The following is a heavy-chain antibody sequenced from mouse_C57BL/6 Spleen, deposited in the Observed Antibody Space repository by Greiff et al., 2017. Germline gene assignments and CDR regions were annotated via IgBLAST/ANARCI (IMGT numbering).Heavy chain of an antibody. J-gene: IGHJ3*01. CDR1: GFSFNTYA. D-gene: IGHD4-1*01. V-gene: IGHV10-1*01. Sequence: EVQLQESGGGLVQPKGSLKLSCAASGFSFNTYAMNWVRQAPGKGLEWVARIRSKSNNYATYYADSVKDRFTISRDDSESMLYLQMNNLKTEDTAMYYCVRHDGLGRVFAYWGQGTLVTVSA. CDR2: IRSKSNNYAT. CDR3: VRHDGLGRVFAY.